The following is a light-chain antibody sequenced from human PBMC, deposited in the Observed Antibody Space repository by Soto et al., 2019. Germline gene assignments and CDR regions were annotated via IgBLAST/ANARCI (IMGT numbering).Light chain of an antibody. CDR2: DAT. J-gene: IGLJ2*01. V-gene: IGLV2-14*01. Sequence: QSALTQPASVSGSPGQSITISCTGTSSDIGAYNYVSWYQQHPGKAPKLMIYDATNRPSGVSNRFSGSKSGNTASLTISGLQAEDESNYYCSSYASSGFVLFGGGTKVTVL. CDR1: SSDIGAYNY. CDR3: SSYASSGFVL.